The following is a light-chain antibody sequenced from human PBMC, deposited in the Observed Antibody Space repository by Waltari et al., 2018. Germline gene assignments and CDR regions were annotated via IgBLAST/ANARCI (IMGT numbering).Light chain of an antibody. J-gene: IGLJ1*01. Sequence: QSALTQPASVSGSPGQSITISCTGTSSDVGSYNLVSWYQQHPGKAPKLMIYEGSKRPSGVSNRFSGSKSGNTASLTISGLQAEDEADYYCYSYAGSSTRGLYVFGTGTKVTVL. CDR3: YSYAGSSTRGLYV. CDR2: EGS. CDR1: SSDVGSYNL. V-gene: IGLV2-23*01.